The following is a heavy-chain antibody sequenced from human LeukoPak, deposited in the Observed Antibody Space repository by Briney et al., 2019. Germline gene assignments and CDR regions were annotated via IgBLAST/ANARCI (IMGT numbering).Heavy chain of an antibody. V-gene: IGHV4-31*03. CDR2: IYYSGST. D-gene: IGHD5-24*01. J-gene: IGHJ5*02. CDR1: GGSISSGGYY. Sequence: SETLSLTCTVSGGSISSGGYYWSWIRQHPGKGLEWIGYIYYSGSTYYNPSLKSRVPISVDTSKNQFSLKLSSVTAADTAVYYCARALKVATTRNNWFDPWGQGTLVTVSS. CDR3: ARALKVATTRNNWFDP.